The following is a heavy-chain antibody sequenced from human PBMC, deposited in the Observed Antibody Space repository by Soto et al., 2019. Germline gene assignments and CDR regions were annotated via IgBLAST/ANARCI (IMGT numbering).Heavy chain of an antibody. CDR2: IIPIFGTA. J-gene: IGHJ4*02. CDR1: GGTFSSYA. V-gene: IGHV1-69*13. CDR3: ARVDGSGDYAYGY. D-gene: IGHD4-17*01. Sequence: SVKVSCKASGGTFSSYAISWVRQAPGQGLEWMGGIIPIFGTANYAQKFQGRVTITADESTSTAYMELSSLRSEDTAVYYCARVDGSGDYAYGYWGQGTLVTVSS.